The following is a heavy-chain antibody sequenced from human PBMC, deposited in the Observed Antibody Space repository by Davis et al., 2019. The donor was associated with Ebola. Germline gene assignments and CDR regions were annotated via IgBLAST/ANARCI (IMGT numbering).Heavy chain of an antibody. CDR3: ASYAGTSQPGDSFDY. Sequence: SETLSLTCTVSGDSISSSSYYWAWIRQPPGKGLEWIGSIYYSGSTYYNPSLKSRVTVSVDTSKNQFSLKLSSVTAADTAVYYCASYAGTSQPGDSFDYWGQGTLVTVSS. V-gene: IGHV4-39*01. CDR2: IYYSGST. J-gene: IGHJ4*02. D-gene: IGHD6-13*01. CDR1: GDSISSSSYY.